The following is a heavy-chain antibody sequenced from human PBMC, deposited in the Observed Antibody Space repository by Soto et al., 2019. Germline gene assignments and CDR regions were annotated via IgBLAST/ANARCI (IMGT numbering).Heavy chain of an antibody. V-gene: IGHV4-31*03. D-gene: IGHD3-22*01. CDR2: IYYSGST. J-gene: IGHJ4*02. Sequence: PSETLSLTCTVSGGSISSGGYYWSWIRQHPGKGLEWIGYIYYSGSTYYNPSLKSRVTISVDTSKNQFSLKLSSVTAADTAVYYCARGSGMIVVVNPAGSFDYWGQGTLVTVSS. CDR3: ARGSGMIVVVNPAGSFDY. CDR1: GGSISSGGYY.